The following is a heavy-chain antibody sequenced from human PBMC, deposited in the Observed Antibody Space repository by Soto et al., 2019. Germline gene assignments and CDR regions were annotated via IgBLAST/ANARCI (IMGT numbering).Heavy chain of an antibody. CDR3: ARHPIVYYYGSGSFFGY. Sequence: SETLSLTCTVSGGSISSSSYYWGWIRQPPGKGLEWIGSIYYSGSTYYNPSLKSRVTISVDTSKNQFSLKLSSVTAADTAVYYCARHPIVYYYGSGSFFGYWGQGTLVTVSS. CDR1: GGSISSSSYY. CDR2: IYYSGST. V-gene: IGHV4-39*01. D-gene: IGHD3-10*01. J-gene: IGHJ4*02.